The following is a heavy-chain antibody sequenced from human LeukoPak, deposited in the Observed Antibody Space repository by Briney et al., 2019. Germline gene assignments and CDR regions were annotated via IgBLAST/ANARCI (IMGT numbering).Heavy chain of an antibody. Sequence: GGSLKLSCAASGFTFSGSAVHWVRQASGKGLEWLGRIRSKANNYATTYDASVKGRFTISRDDSKNTAFLQMDSLKSEDTAVYYCSSQFEGSGIVYWGQGTLVTVSS. CDR3: SSQFEGSGIVY. J-gene: IGHJ4*02. D-gene: IGHD3-10*01. V-gene: IGHV3-73*01. CDR2: IRSKANNYAT. CDR1: GFTFSGSA.